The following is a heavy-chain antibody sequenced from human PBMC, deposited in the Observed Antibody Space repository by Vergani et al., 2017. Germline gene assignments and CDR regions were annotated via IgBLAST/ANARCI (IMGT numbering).Heavy chain of an antibody. J-gene: IGHJ3*02. CDR3: ASGNIAYCGGDCYSYAFDI. V-gene: IGHV4-61*08. CDR2: IYYSGST. CDR1: GGSISSGGYY. Sequence: QVQLQESGPGLVKPSQTLSLTCTVSGGSISSGGYYWSWIRQPPGKGLEWIGYIYYSGSTNYNPSLKSRVTISVDTSKNQFSLKLSSVTAADTAVYYCASGNIAYCGGDCYSYAFDIWGQGTMVTVSS. D-gene: IGHD2-21*02.